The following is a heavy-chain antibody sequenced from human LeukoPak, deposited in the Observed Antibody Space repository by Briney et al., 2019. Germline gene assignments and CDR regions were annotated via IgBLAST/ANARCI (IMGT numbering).Heavy chain of an antibody. D-gene: IGHD2-15*01. Sequence: QSSETLSLTCTVSGDSIGSSRYYWGWIRQPPGEGLEWIGSIYYSGITYYNPSLKSRVTMSVDTSKNHFSLKLTSVAAADTAVYYCARHGGYCSGASCSGVWFDPWGQGTLVTVSS. CDR1: GDSIGSSRYY. J-gene: IGHJ5*02. CDR3: ARHGGYCSGASCSGVWFDP. CDR2: IYYSGIT. V-gene: IGHV4-39*01.